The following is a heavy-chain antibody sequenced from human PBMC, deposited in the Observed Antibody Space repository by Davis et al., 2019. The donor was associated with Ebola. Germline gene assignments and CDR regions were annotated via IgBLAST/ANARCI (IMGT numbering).Heavy chain of an antibody. CDR2: INSASVYT. V-gene: IGHV3-21*01. Sequence: PGGSLRLSCTASGFSFGEFSMGWVRQAPGTGLEWVSSINSASVYTYYADSMKGRFTISRDNARNSLYLQMNSLRADDTAVYFCVREYRRGYSYGSFDSWGQGALVTVSS. CDR3: VREYRRGYSYGSFDS. J-gene: IGHJ4*02. D-gene: IGHD5-18*01. CDR1: GFSFGEFS.